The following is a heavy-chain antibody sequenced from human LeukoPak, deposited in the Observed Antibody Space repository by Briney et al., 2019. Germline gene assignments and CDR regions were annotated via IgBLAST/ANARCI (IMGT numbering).Heavy chain of an antibody. CDR3: ARSSSSSWYLDY. J-gene: IGHJ4*02. Sequence: GGSLRLSCAASGFTFNSYWMNWVRQAPGKGLEWVSYISSSGSTIYYADSVKGRFTISRDNAKNSLYLQMNSLRAEDTAVYYCARSSSSSWYLDYWGQGTLVTVSS. D-gene: IGHD6-13*01. CDR2: ISSSGSTI. V-gene: IGHV3-48*03. CDR1: GFTFNSYW.